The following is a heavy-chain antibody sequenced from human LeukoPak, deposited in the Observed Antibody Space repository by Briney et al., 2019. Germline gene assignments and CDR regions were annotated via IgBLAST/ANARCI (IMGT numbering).Heavy chain of an antibody. V-gene: IGHV4-39*01. Sequence: PSVTLSLTCTVSGDSISSSSFHWAWIRQPPGKGLEWIGTIYYSGTTYYNPSLKSRVTISVDTSKNQFSLKLRSVTAADTAVYYCATLQWFGKLSFSWVDPWGQGTLVTVSS. D-gene: IGHD3-10*01. J-gene: IGHJ5*02. CDR2: IYYSGTT. CDR3: ATLQWFGKLSFSWVDP. CDR1: GDSISSSSFH.